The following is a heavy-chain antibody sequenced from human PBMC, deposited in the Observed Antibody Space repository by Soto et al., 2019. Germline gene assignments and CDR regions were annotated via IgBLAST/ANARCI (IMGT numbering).Heavy chain of an antibody. CDR1: GYTFTDHY. CDR3: ARDSPSLAYCGGDCYSIDY. J-gene: IGHJ4*02. V-gene: IGHV1-2*02. Sequence: QEQLVQSGAEVKKPGASVKVSCKASGYTFTDHYIHWVRQAPGQGLEWMGWINSNSGVTNSAPKFQGRVTMTRDTSISTAYMELTRLRSDDTAMYYCARDSPSLAYCGGDCYSIDYWGQGTLVTVSS. D-gene: IGHD2-21*02. CDR2: INSNSGVT.